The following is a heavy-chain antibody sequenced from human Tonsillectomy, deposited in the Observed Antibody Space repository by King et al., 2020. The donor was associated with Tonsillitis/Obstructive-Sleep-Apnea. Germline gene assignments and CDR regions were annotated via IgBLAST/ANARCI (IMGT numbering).Heavy chain of an antibody. CDR1: GGTFTIYA. CDR3: AIVATNRGGDTVPDY. J-gene: IGHJ4*02. V-gene: IGHV1-69*12. Sequence: QLVQSGAEVKKPGSSVKVSCKASGGTFTIYAISWVRQAAGQGLEWMGGIIPVFGTTNYAQKFQDRVTITADESTRTAYMQLSSLRSEDTAMYYCAIVATNRGGDTVPDYWGQGTLVTVSS. D-gene: IGHD2-21*01. CDR2: IIPVFGTT.